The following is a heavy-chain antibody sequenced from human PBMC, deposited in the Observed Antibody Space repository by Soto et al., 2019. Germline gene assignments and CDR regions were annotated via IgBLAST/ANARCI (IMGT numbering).Heavy chain of an antibody. Sequence: QVQLQESGPGLVKPSQTLSLTCTVSGGSTSSGGYYWTWIRQHPGKGLEWIVYIYYSGITNYNPCLKGGVNISLDSSQYRFPLKLNSVAAADTCVYYGAGGLRYFDWLGRGAYFDLWGRGTLVTVSS. CDR2: IYYSGIT. CDR3: AGGLRYFDWLGRGAYFDL. V-gene: IGHV4-31*03. CDR1: GGSTSSGGYY. J-gene: IGHJ2*01. D-gene: IGHD3-9*01.